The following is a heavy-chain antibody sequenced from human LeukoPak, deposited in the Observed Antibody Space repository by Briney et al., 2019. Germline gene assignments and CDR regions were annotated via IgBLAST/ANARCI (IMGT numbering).Heavy chain of an antibody. D-gene: IGHD4-11*01. CDR1: GGSISSYY. J-gene: IGHJ4*02. CDR2: IYYSGST. Sequence: SETLSLTCTVSGGSISSYYWSWIRQPPGKGLEWIGYIYYSGSTNYNPSLKSRVTISVDTSKNQFSLKLSSVTAADTAVYYCARYSNYIDYFDYWGQGTLVTVSS. CDR3: ARYSNYIDYFDY. V-gene: IGHV4-59*01.